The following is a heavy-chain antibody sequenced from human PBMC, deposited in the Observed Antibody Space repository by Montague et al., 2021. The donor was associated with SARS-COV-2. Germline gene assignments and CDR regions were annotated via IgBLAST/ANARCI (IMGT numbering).Heavy chain of an antibody. J-gene: IGHJ5*02. V-gene: IGHV3-23*05. Sequence: SLRLSCAASGFTFSNYALSWVRQAPGKGLEWVSVIYKSGGTTYYVDSVKGRFTISRDNSKSTLHLQMNSLRAEDTGVYYCAKAEDRSGYYPAWFDPWGQGTQVTVSS. CDR1: GFTFSNYA. D-gene: IGHD3-22*01. CDR2: IYKSGGTT. CDR3: AKAEDRSGYYPAWFDP.